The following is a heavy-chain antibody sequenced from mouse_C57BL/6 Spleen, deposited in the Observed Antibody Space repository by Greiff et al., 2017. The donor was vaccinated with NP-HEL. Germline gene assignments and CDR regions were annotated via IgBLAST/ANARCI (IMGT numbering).Heavy chain of an antibody. CDR2: ISSGGDYI. D-gene: IGHD2-1*01. Sequence: EVKLMESGEGLVKPGGSLKLSCAASGFTFSSYAMSWVRQTPEKRLEWVAYISSGGDYIYYADTVKGRFTISRDNARNTLYLQMSSLKSEDTAMYYCTSYYGNFYYAMDYWGQGTSVTVSS. CDR1: GFTFSSYA. CDR3: TSYYGNFYYAMDY. J-gene: IGHJ4*01. V-gene: IGHV5-9-1*02.